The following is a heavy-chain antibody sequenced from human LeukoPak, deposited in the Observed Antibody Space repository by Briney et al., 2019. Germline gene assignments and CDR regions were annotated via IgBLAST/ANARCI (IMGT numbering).Heavy chain of an antibody. Sequence: SETLSLTCTVSGGSISSHYWSWIRQPPGKGLEWIGYIYYSGSTNYNPSLKSRVTISVDTSKNQFSPKLSSVTAADTAVYYCARTSRYFSTPGVPAASSPFTLWFDPWGQGTLVTVSS. V-gene: IGHV4-59*11. J-gene: IGHJ5*02. CDR2: IYYSGST. D-gene: IGHD2-2*01. CDR3: ARTSRYFSTPGVPAASSPFTLWFDP. CDR1: GGSISSHY.